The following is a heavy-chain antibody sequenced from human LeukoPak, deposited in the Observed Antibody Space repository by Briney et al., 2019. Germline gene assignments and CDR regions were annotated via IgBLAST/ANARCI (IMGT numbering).Heavy chain of an antibody. V-gene: IGHV4-39*01. CDR2: IYYSGST. Sequence: PSETLSLTCTVSGGSISSSSYYWGWIRQPPGKGLEWIGSIYYSGSTYYNPPLKSRVTISVDTSKNQFSLKLSSVTAADTAVYYCARHGGDEGPGRFLEWLFLDDAFDIWGQGTMVTVSS. CDR3: ARHGGDEGPGRFLEWLFLDDAFDI. D-gene: IGHD3-3*01. CDR1: GGSISSSSYY. J-gene: IGHJ3*02.